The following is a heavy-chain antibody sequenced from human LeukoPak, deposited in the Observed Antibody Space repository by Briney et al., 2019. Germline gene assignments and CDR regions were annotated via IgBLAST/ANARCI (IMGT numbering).Heavy chain of an antibody. CDR2: ISSSGSTI. CDR3: ARDASYDFWSGSYNWFDP. D-gene: IGHD3-3*01. Sequence: GGSLRLSCAASGFTFSDYYMSWIRQPPGKGLEWVSYISSSGSTIYYADSVKGRFTISRDNAKNSLYLQMNSLRAEDTGVYYCARDASYDFWSGSYNWFDPWGQGTLVTVSS. CDR1: GFTFSDYY. V-gene: IGHV3-11*01. J-gene: IGHJ5*02.